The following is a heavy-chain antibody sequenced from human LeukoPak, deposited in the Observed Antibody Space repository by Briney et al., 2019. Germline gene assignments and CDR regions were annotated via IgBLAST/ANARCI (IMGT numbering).Heavy chain of an antibody. V-gene: IGHV3-7*03. CDR1: GFTFSDYW. Sequence: GGSLRLSCAASGFTFSDYWMNCVRQAPGKGLEWVANMKEDGSEKYCVDCVKGRFTISRDNAKKSLYLQMNSLRVEDTAVYYCARGPNYGSRSDYFDYWGQGTLVTVSS. D-gene: IGHD3-10*01. J-gene: IGHJ4*02. CDR2: MKEDGSEK. CDR3: ARGPNYGSRSDYFDY.